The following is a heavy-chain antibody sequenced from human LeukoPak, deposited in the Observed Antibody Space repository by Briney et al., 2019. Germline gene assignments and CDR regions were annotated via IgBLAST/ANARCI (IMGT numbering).Heavy chain of an antibody. Sequence: QPGGSLILSCAASGFTFSSSEMSWVRPAPGKGLEGVSYISSGGSNIYYPDSVKGRFTISRDTTKNSLYLQMNSLRAEDTAVYYCARDHHPFTAWGQGTLVTVSS. CDR3: ARDHHPFTA. D-gene: IGHD5-18*01. CDR1: GFTFSSSE. J-gene: IGHJ4*02. CDR2: ISSGGSNI. V-gene: IGHV3-48*03.